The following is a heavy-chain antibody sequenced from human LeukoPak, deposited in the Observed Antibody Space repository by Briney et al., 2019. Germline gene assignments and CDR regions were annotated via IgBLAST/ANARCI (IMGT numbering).Heavy chain of an antibody. V-gene: IGHV3-30*02. CDR1: GFPFSSYA. CDR2: IRYDGSNK. Sequence: GGSLRLSCAASGFPFSSYAMHWVRQAPGKELEWVAFIRYDGSNKYYADSVKGRFTISRDNSKNTLYLQMNSLRAEDTAVYYCAKFSGTIETIDYWGQGTLVTVSS. CDR3: AKFSGTIETIDY. J-gene: IGHJ4*02. D-gene: IGHD1-1*01.